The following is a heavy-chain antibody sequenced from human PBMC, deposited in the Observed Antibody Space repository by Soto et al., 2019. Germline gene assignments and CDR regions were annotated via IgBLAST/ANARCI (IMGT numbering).Heavy chain of an antibody. V-gene: IGHV4-59*01. D-gene: IGHD3-22*01. CDR3: ARDLIKESSGYGS. CDR2: IYYSGST. CDR1: GGSISSYY. J-gene: IGHJ4*02. Sequence: QVQLQESGPGLVKPSETLSLTCTVSGGSISSYYWSWIRQPPGKGLEWIGYIYYSGSTNYNASLKSRVTISVDTAKNQFSLKLSSVTAADTAVYYCARDLIKESSGYGSWGQGTLVTVSS.